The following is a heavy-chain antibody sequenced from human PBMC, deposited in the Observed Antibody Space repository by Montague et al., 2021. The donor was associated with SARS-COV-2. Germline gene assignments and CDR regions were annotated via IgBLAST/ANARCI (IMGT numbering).Heavy chain of an antibody. CDR3: TRGIDAHTTGY. Sequence: SETLSLTCTVSDGSVISTHPHWHWVRQPPGRGLEWIGGYLFPIDTAYYNSSLSSRITTSVDTSKHQFSLKLTFTAAANTADYYCTRGIDAHTTGYWGQGIKVTVSS. J-gene: IGHJ4*02. D-gene: IGHD6-13*01. V-gene: IGHV4-61*01. CDR1: DGSVISTHPH. CDR2: LFPIDTA.